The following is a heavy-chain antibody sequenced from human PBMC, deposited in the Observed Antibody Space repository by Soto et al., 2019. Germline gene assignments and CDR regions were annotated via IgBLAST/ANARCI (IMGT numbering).Heavy chain of an antibody. CDR2: ICDNGIT. CDR1: GRSITSYY. J-gene: IGHJ4*02. Sequence: QVVLQESGPGLVKPSETLSLTCSVSGRSITSYYWSWIRQPPGKGLGWIGYICDNGITSQNPSLKSRVTMSADTSQNQFSLKLTSVTGADTAVYYCARTYDSNGYANEFDSWGQGILVTVTS. D-gene: IGHD3-22*01. CDR3: ARTYDSNGYANEFDS. V-gene: IGHV4-59*12.